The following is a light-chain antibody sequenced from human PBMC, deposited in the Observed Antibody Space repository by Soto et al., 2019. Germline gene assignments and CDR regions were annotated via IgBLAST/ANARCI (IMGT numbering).Light chain of an antibody. CDR1: QSINDY. J-gene: IGKJ2*01. V-gene: IGKV1-5*03. CDR2: KAS. CDR3: QEYSGSPPVYT. Sequence: DIQMTQSPSTLSASVGDRVTITCRASQSINDYLAWYQQKPGKAPNLLIYKASTLESGVPSRFSGSGSGTEFTLTISSLQPDDFATYYCQEYSGSPPVYTFGQGTKLEI.